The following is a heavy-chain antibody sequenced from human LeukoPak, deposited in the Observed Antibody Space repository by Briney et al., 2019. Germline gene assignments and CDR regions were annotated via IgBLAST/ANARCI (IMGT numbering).Heavy chain of an antibody. CDR2: ISGSGGST. D-gene: IGHD2-2*02. J-gene: IGHJ4*02. CDR1: GFTFSSYA. CDR3: AKAPADYCSSTSCYTVLYFDY. V-gene: IGHV3-23*01. Sequence: GGSLRLSCAASGFTFSSYAMSWVCQAPGKGLEWVSAISGSGGSTYYADSVKGRFTISRDNSKNTLYLQMNSLRAEDTAVYYCAKAPADYCSSTSCYTVLYFDYWGQGTLVTVPS.